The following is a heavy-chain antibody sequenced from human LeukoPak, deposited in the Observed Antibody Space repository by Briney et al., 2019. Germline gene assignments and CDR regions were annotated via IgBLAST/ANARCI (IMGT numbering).Heavy chain of an antibody. Sequence: GRSLRLSCAASGFTFSGYAMHWVRQAPGKGLEWVAVISYDGSNKYYADSVKGRFTISRDNSNNTLYLQMNSLRADDTAVYYCAKDRGFGVFFQYYFYYWGEGTLVTVSS. CDR3: AKDRGFGVFFQYYFYY. V-gene: IGHV3-30*18. J-gene: IGHJ4*02. CDR1: GFTFSGYA. D-gene: IGHD3-10*01. CDR2: ISYDGSNK.